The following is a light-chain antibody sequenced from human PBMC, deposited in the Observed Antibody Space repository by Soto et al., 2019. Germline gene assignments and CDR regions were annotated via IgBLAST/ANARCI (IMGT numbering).Light chain of an antibody. Sequence: DIQMTQSPSAMSASVGDRVTITCRASQGISNHLVWFQQRPGKVPKRLIYDASSLQTGVPSRFSGSGSGTDFTLTISSLQPEDFAVYHCHHFGRSAIFTFGPGTTVDIK. CDR3: HHFGRSAIFT. J-gene: IGKJ3*01. CDR1: QGISNH. CDR2: DAS. V-gene: IGKV1-17*03.